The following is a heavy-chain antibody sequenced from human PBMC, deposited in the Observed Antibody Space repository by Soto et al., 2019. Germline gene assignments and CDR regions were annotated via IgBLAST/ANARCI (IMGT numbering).Heavy chain of an antibody. CDR1: GGSFSGYF. CDR2: ANDRGSR. J-gene: IGHJ6*02. Sequence: PSETLSLTCAVYGGSFSGYFWSWLRQPPGKGLEWLAEANDRGSRNYNPSLRGRLTISLDTSKNQFSLRLSSVTSADTAVYYCARVSKLVAPKDGKSAYFYAMDVWGPGTTVTVSS. D-gene: IGHD6-6*01. CDR3: ARVSKLVAPKDGKSAYFYAMDV. V-gene: IGHV4-34*01.